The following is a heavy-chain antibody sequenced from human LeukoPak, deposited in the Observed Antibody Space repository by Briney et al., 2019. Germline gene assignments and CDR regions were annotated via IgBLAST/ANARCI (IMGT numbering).Heavy chain of an antibody. V-gene: IGHV3-23*01. D-gene: IGHD2-21*01. CDR3: AKDFRIGYSAHFDY. CDR2: IYENGGTT. Sequence: GGSLRLSCVGSGFTFRSHAMSWVRQAPEKGLEFVSGIYENGGTTYYADSVKGQFSISRDNSKNTLYLQMDSLRGEDTAVYYCAKDFRIGYSAHFDYWGQGALVTVSS. J-gene: IGHJ4*02. CDR1: GFTFRSHA.